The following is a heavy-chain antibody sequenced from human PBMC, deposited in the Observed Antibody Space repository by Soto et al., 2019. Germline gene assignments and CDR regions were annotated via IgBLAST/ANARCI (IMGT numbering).Heavy chain of an antibody. CDR2: ISWNSNII. CDR1: GFTFDDYA. D-gene: IGHD2-15*01. CDR3: AKGGPDGFCSGGRCYFDY. J-gene: IGHJ4*02. V-gene: IGHV3-9*01. Sequence: PGGSLRLSCAASGFTFDDYAMHWVRRVPGKGLEWVSSISWNSNIIGYADSVKGHFTISRDNAKNSLYLQMNSLRPEDTALYYCAKGGPDGFCSGGRCYFDYWGQGTLVTVSS.